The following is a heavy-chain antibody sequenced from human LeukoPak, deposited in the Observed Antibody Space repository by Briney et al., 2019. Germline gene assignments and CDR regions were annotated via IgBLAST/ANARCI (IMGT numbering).Heavy chain of an antibody. J-gene: IGHJ4*02. Sequence: SETLSLTCAVYGGSFSGYYWSWIRQPPGKGLEWLGEINHSGSTNYNPSLKSRVTISVDTSKNQFSLKLSSVTAADTAVYYCARRTRIWNGKYYFDYWGQGTLVTVSS. D-gene: IGHD1-1*01. V-gene: IGHV4-34*01. CDR2: INHSGST. CDR3: ARRTRIWNGKYYFDY. CDR1: GGSFSGYY.